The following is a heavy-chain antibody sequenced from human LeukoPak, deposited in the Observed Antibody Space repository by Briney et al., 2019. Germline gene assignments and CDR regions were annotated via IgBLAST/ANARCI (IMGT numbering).Heavy chain of an antibody. D-gene: IGHD3-9*01. Sequence: SETLSLTCTVSGYSISSGYYWGWIRQPPGKGLEWIGSIYYSGRTYHSPSLKSRVTISVDTSKNQFSLKLSSVTAADTAVYYCSSPYYGILTGYYMGPQYFDYWGQGTLVTVSS. J-gene: IGHJ4*02. CDR3: SSPYYGILTGYYMGPQYFDY. CDR1: GYSISSGYY. CDR2: IYYSGRT. V-gene: IGHV4-38-2*02.